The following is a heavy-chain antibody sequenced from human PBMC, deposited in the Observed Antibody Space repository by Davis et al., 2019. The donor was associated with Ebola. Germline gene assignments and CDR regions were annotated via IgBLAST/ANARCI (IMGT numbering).Heavy chain of an antibody. CDR3: ARAGGDIVVVPAARGYYYGMDV. CDR1: GFTVSSNY. Sequence: GESLKISCAASGFTVSSNYMSWVRQAPGKGLEWVSVIYSGGSTYYADSVKGRFTISRHDSKNTLYLQINSLRAEDTAVYYCARAGGDIVVVPAARGYYYGMDVWGQGTTVTVSS. CDR2: IYSGGST. V-gene: IGHV3-53*01. D-gene: IGHD2-2*01. J-gene: IGHJ6*02.